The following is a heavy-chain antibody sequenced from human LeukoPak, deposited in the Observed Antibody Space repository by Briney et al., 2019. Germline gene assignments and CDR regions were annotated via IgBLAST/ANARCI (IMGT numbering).Heavy chain of an antibody. J-gene: IGHJ5*02. D-gene: IGHD2-15*01. CDR3: AGGYCSGGSCYWFDP. Sequence: GESLKISCKGSGYSFTSYWIGWVRQMPGKGLAWMGVIYPGDSDTRYSPSFQGQVTISADKSISTAYLQWSSLKASDTAMYYCAGGYCSGGSCYWFDPWGQGTLVTVSS. CDR2: IYPGDSDT. CDR1: GYSFTSYW. V-gene: IGHV5-51*03.